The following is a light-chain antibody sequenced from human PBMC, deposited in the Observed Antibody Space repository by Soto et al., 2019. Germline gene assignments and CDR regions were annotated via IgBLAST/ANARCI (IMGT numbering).Light chain of an antibody. CDR1: SSKIGSNY. CDR2: RNN. Sequence: QSVLTQPPSASGTPGQRVTISFSGSSSKIGSNYVYWYQQLPGTAPKLLIYRNNQRPSGVPDRFSGSKSGTSASLAISGLRSEDEADYYCAAWDDSLSGYVFGTGTKLPVL. CDR3: AAWDDSLSGYV. J-gene: IGLJ1*01. V-gene: IGLV1-47*01.